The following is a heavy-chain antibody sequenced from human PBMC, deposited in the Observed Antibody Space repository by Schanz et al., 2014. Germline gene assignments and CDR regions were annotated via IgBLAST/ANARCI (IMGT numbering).Heavy chain of an antibody. Sequence: EVQLLESGGGLVQPGGSLRISCAASGFTFSIYGMSWVRQAPGKGLEWVSGINWNGGSTGYADSVKGRFTISRDNLKNTVYLQMNSLRAGDTAVYYCAKDGRLPYYGTGSDFDYWGQGTLGAVSS. CDR2: INWNGGST. CDR1: GFTFSIYG. V-gene: IGHV3-23*01. D-gene: IGHD3-22*01. CDR3: AKDGRLPYYGTGSDFDY. J-gene: IGHJ4*02.